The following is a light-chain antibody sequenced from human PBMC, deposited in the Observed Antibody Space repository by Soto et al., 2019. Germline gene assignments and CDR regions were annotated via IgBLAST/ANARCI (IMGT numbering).Light chain of an antibody. CDR3: QQSYSTPRT. Sequence: DTQMIQSPSSLSASVGDRVTITCRASQSISSYLNWYQQKPGKAPKLLTYAASSLQSGVPSRFSGSGSGTDFTLTIGSLQPEDFATYYCQQSYSTPRTFGQGTKV. CDR1: QSISSY. CDR2: AAS. V-gene: IGKV1-39*01. J-gene: IGKJ1*01.